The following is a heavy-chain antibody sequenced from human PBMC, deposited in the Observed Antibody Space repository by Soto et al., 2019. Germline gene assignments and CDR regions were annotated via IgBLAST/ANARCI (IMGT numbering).Heavy chain of an antibody. Sequence: PGESLKISCKGSGYSFTSYWIGWVRQMPGKGLEWMGIIYPSDSYTNYSPSFQGHVTISADKSISTAYLQWSSLKASDTAMYYCASSSGSYSYDAFDIWGQGTMVTVSS. J-gene: IGHJ3*02. CDR2: IYPSDSYT. D-gene: IGHD1-26*01. CDR1: GYSFTSYW. V-gene: IGHV5-10-1*01. CDR3: ASSSGSYSYDAFDI.